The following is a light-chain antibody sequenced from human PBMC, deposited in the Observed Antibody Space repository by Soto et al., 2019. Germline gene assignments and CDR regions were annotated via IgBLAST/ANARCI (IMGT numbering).Light chain of an antibody. V-gene: IGLV2-14*01. CDR3: SSYTTGNTLVL. J-gene: IGLJ2*01. CDR2: EVS. CDR1: SSDIGAYNY. Sequence: QSALTQTASVSGSPGQSITISCIGTSSDIGAYNYVSWYQQHPGRAPKLIISEVSNRPSGVSNRFSGSKSGNTATLAISGLQPEDEADYYCSSYTTGNTLVLFGGGTKLTVL.